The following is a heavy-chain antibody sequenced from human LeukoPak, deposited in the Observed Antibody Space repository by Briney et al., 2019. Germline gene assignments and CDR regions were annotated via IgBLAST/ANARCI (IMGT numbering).Heavy chain of an antibody. D-gene: IGHD3-10*01. V-gene: IGHV3-23*01. J-gene: IGHJ4*02. CDR2: ISGSGGNT. Sequence: GGSLRLSCAASGFTFSSYAMSWVRQAPGKGLEWVSAISGSGGNTYFADSVKGRFTISRDNSKNTLYLQMNSLRAEDTAVYYCAKASTRITIPDYWGQGTLVTVSS. CDR1: GFTFSSYA. CDR3: AKASTRITIPDY.